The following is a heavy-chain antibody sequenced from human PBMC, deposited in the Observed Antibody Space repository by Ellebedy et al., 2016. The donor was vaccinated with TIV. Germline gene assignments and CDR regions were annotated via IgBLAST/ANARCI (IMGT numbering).Heavy chain of an antibody. V-gene: IGHV3-21*06. CDR3: ARGSYWGGSGTEDH. D-gene: IGHD3-10*01. CDR2: ISSGNNYI. Sequence: GESLKISCAASGFTFSSYSMNWVRQAQGKGLEWVSAISSGNNYIYYADSVKGRFTIPRDDANNSSYLQMNSLRAEDTAIYYCARGSYWGGSGTEDHWGQGTLVTVSS. CDR1: GFTFSSYS. J-gene: IGHJ4*02.